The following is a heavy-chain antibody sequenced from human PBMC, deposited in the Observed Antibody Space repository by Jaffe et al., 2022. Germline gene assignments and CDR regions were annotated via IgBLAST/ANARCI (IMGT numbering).Heavy chain of an antibody. Sequence: QVQLQQWGAGLLKPSETLSLTCAVYGGSFSGYYWSWIRQPPGKGLEWIGEINHSGSTNYNPSLKSRVTISVDTSKNQFSLKLSSVTAADTAVYYCASRRKYSSSIGMDVWGKGTTVTVSS. CDR2: INHSGST. CDR3: ASRRKYSSSIGMDV. CDR1: GGSFSGYY. J-gene: IGHJ6*04. D-gene: IGHD6-6*01. V-gene: IGHV4-34*01.